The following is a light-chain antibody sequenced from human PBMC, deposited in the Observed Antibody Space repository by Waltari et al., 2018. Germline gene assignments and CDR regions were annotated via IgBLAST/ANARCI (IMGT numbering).Light chain of an antibody. CDR2: WES. CDR3: QQYYRSRT. Sequence: CLLYNANDKNFLVWYEHRPGQHARRRIYWESTRESGVPGRFSGSGSGTDFTLTISNLQAEDVAVYYCQQYYRSRTFGQGTKVEIK. CDR1: CLLYNANDKNF. J-gene: IGKJ1*01. V-gene: IGKV4-1*01.